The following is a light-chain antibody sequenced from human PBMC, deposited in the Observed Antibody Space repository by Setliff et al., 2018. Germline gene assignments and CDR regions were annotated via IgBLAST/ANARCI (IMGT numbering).Light chain of an antibody. V-gene: IGLV2-8*01. CDR2: EVT. CDR3: CSYTGSRTPYV. J-gene: IGLJ1*01. Sequence: QSALAQPPSASGSPGQSVTLSCTGSSSDIGVYNYVSWYQQHPGKAPKLIIYEVTKRPSGVPDRFSGSKSGNTASLTISGLQAEDEADYYCCSYTGSRTPYVFGTGTKGTVL. CDR1: SSDIGVYNY.